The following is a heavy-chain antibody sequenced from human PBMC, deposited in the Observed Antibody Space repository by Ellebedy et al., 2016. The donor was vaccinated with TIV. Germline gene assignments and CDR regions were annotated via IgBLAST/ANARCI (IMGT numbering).Heavy chain of an antibody. CDR1: GYTFTRHW. CDR2: VYPDDSDV. Sequence: GESLKISCKGSGYTFTRHWIGWVRQMPGKGLEWMGIVYPDDSDVRYSTSFHGQVTISSDKSISTAYLQWSGLKASDTAMYYCAILGASGIYDAFDIWGQGTMVTVSS. D-gene: IGHD1-1*01. CDR3: AILGASGIYDAFDI. J-gene: IGHJ3*02. V-gene: IGHV5-51*01.